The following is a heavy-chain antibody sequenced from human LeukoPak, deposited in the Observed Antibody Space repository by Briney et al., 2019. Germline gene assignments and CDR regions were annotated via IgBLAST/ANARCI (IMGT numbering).Heavy chain of an antibody. J-gene: IGHJ4*02. V-gene: IGHV3-23*01. CDR1: GFTFSSYA. Sequence: GGSLRLSCAASGFTFSSYAMSWVRQAPGKGLEWVSAITGDGGSTYYADSVKGRFTISRDNSKNTLYLQMNSLGAEDTAVYYCARERIERYTYASSDFDYWGRGTLVTVSS. D-gene: IGHD5-18*01. CDR3: ARERIERYTYASSDFDY. CDR2: ITGDGGST.